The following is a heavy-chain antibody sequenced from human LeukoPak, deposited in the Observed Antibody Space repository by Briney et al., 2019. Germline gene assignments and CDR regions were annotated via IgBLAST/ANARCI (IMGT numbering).Heavy chain of an antibody. J-gene: IGHJ1*01. CDR3: AKDHCGGDCYALAEYFQH. Sequence: GGSLRLSCAASGFTFSSYEMNWVRQAPGKGLEWVSYISSSGSTIYYADSVKGRFTISRDNSKNTLYLQMNSLRAEDTAVYYCAKDHCGGDCYALAEYFQHWGQGTLVTVSS. V-gene: IGHV3-48*03. CDR2: ISSSGSTI. D-gene: IGHD2-21*02. CDR1: GFTFSSYE.